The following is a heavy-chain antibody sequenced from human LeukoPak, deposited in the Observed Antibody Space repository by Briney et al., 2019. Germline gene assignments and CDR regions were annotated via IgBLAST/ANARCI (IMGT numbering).Heavy chain of an antibody. V-gene: IGHV3-30*18. CDR1: GFTFSSYG. J-gene: IGHJ6*02. D-gene: IGHD5-12*01. CDR2: ISYDGSNK. CDR3: AKDIRFIVATVYYYYGMDV. Sequence: PGGSLRLSCAASGFTFSSYGMHWVRQAPGKGLEWVAVISYDGSNKYYADSVKGRFTISRDNSKNTLYLQMNSLRAEDTAVYYCAKDIRFIVATVYYYYGMDVWGQGTTVTVSS.